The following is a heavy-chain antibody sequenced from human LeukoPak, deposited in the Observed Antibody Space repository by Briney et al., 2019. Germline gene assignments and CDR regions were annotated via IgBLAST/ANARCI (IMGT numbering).Heavy chain of an antibody. CDR2: IYTSGST. CDR1: GGSISSYY. CDR3: ARHSDYYDSSGYYGIGGIDY. V-gene: IGHV4-4*09. D-gene: IGHD3-22*01. J-gene: IGHJ4*02. Sequence: SETLSLTCTVSGGSISSYYWSWIRQPPGKGLEWIGYIYTSGSTNYNPSLKSRVTISVDTSKNQFSLKLSSVTAADTAVYYCARHSDYYDSSGYYGIGGIDYWGQGTLVTASS.